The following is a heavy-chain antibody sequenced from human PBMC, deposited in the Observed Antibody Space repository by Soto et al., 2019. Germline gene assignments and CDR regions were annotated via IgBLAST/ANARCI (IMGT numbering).Heavy chain of an antibody. V-gene: IGHV4-31*03. D-gene: IGHD6-6*01. Sequence: SETLSLTCTVSGGSISSGGYYWSWIRQHPGKGLEWIGYIYYSGSTYYNPSLKSRVTISVDTSKNQFSLKLSSVTAADTAVYYCARDESVSSSGYFQHWGQGTLVTVSS. CDR2: IYYSGST. J-gene: IGHJ1*01. CDR1: GGSISSGGYY. CDR3: ARDESVSSSGYFQH.